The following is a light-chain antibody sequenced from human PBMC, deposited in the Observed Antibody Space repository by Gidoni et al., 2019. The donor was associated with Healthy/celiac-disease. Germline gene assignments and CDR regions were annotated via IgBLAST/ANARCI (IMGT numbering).Light chain of an antibody. J-gene: IGKJ4*01. Sequence: EIVMTQSPATLSVSPGERDTLSCRASQSVSSNLAWYQQKPGQAPRLLIYGASTRATGIPARFSGSGSGTEFTLTISSLQSEDCAVYYCQQYNNWPTLTFGGGTKVEIK. V-gene: IGKV3-15*01. CDR2: GAS. CDR3: QQYNNWPTLT. CDR1: QSVSSN.